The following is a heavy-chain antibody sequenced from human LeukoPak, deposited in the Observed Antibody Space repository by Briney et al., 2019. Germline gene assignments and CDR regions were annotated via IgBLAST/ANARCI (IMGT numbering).Heavy chain of an antibody. Sequence: PSQTLSLTCTVSGGSTSSGSYYWSWIRQPAGKGLEWIGRIYTSGSTNYNPSLKSRVTISVDTSKNQFSLKLSSVTAADTAVYYCARDISEIVLMVYAGFHAFDIWGQGTMVTVSS. CDR1: GGSTSSGSYY. D-gene: IGHD2-8*01. V-gene: IGHV4-61*02. CDR2: IYTSGST. CDR3: ARDISEIVLMVYAGFHAFDI. J-gene: IGHJ3*02.